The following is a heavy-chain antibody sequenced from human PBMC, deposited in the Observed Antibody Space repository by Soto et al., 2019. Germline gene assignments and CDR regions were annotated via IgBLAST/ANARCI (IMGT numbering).Heavy chain of an antibody. V-gene: IGHV4-34*01. J-gene: IGHJ4*02. CDR3: ASRTSSITMVRGAIDY. D-gene: IGHD3-10*01. CDR1: GGSFSGYY. Sequence: SETLSLTCAVYGGSFSGYYWSWIRQPPGKGLEWIGEINHSGSTNYNPSLKSRVTISVDTSKNQFSLKLSSVTAADTAVYYCASRTSSITMVRGAIDYWGQGTLVTVSS. CDR2: INHSGST.